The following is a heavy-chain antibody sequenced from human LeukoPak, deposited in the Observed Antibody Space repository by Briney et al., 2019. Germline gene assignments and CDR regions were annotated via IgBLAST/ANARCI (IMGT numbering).Heavy chain of an antibody. J-gene: IGHJ4*02. CDR2: IYYSGST. CDR1: GDSISNSDYY. D-gene: IGHD3-10*01. V-gene: IGHV4-39*01. Sequence: SETLSLTCIVSGDSISNSDYYWRWIRQPPGKGLGWIGCIYYSGSTYYNPSLKSRVTISIDTSKNQFSLKVNSVTAADTAVYYCARRRRGSSNVDYWGQGILVTVSS. CDR3: ARRRRGSSNVDY.